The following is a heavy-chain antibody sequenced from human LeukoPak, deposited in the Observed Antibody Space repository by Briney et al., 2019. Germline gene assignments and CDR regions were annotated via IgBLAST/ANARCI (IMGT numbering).Heavy chain of an antibody. D-gene: IGHD6-19*01. CDR3: ARDSSSGWYRLFDY. CDR1: GGSISSGSYY. V-gene: IGHV4-61*02. CDR2: IYTSGST. Sequence: SETLSLTCTVCGGSISSGSYYWNWIRQPAGKGLEWIGRIYTSGSTKYNPSLKSRVTISVDTSKNQFSLKLSSVTAADTAVYYCARDSSSGWYRLFDYWGQGTLVTVSS. J-gene: IGHJ4*02.